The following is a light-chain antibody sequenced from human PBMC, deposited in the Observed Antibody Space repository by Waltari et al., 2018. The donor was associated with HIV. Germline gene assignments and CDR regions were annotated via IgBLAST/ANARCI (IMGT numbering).Light chain of an antibody. J-gene: IGLJ2*01. CDR3: SSHAGSKVV. Sequence: QSALTQPPSASGSPGQLVTLSCTVTRNHVGGYNYVSWYQQHTGQAPKLMISDVIKRPSGVPDRFSGSKSGNTASLTVSGLQPEDEADYYCSSHAGSKVVFGGGTRLIVL. V-gene: IGLV2-8*01. CDR1: RNHVGGYNY. CDR2: DVI.